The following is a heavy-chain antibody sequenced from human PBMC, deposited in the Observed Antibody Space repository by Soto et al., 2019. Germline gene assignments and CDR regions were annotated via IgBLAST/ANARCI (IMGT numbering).Heavy chain of an antibody. CDR2: INPNSGGT. CDR1: GYTFTGYY. Sequence: ASVKVSCKDSGYTFTGYYMHWVRPAPGQGLELMGWINPNSGGTNYAQKFQGRATMTRDTSISTAYMELSRLRSDDTAVYYCARVRWEAQGAFDIWGQGTMVTVSS. V-gene: IGHV1-2*02. J-gene: IGHJ3*02. CDR3: ARVRWEAQGAFDI. D-gene: IGHD1-26*01.